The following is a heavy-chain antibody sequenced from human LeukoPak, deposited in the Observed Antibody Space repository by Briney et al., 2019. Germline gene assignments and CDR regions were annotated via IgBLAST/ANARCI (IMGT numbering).Heavy chain of an antibody. Sequence: ASVKVSCKASGYTFTGYYMHWVRQAPGQGLEWMGWINPNSGGTNYAQKFQGRVTMTRDTSISTAYMELSRLRSDDTAVYYCARDGLGDYYGSGSSLRCNWFDPWGQGTLVTVSS. V-gene: IGHV1-2*02. CDR1: GYTFTGYY. CDR3: ARDGLGDYYGSGSSLRCNWFDP. D-gene: IGHD3-10*01. CDR2: INPNSGGT. J-gene: IGHJ5*02.